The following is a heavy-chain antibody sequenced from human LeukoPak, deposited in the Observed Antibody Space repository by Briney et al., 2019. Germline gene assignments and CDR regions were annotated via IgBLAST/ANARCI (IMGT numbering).Heavy chain of an antibody. D-gene: IGHD3-22*01. CDR2: ISPDGTQK. Sequence: PGGSLRLSCAASGFTFSSYAIHWVRQAPGKGLQWVAVISPDGTQKYDADSVKGRFTISRDNSQKILYLQMNTLRTEDTAVYYCARNLVGSGYYFDYWGQGTLVTVSS. J-gene: IGHJ4*02. CDR3: ARNLVGSGYYFDY. CDR1: GFTFSSYA. V-gene: IGHV3-30*03.